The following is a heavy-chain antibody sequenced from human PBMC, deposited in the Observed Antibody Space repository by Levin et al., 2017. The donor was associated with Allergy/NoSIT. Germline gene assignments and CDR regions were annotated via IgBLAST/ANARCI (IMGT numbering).Heavy chain of an antibody. D-gene: IGHD1-26*01. CDR1: GYTFAGYY. Sequence: GESLKISCKASGYTFAGYYIHWVRQAPGQGLEWMGWINPSSGDTNYAQKFQGRVTMTRDTSIGTAYMELSRLRSDDTATYYCARNSRMSPSTNNVLNFLAAAQLLLAFYFDWWGQGTLVTVSS. CDR3: ARNSRMSPSTNNVLNFLAAAQLLLAFYFDW. CDR2: INPSSGDT. V-gene: IGHV1-2*02. J-gene: IGHJ4*02.